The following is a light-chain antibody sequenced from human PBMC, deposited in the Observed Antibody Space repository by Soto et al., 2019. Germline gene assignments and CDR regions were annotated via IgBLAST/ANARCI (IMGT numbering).Light chain of an antibody. CDR3: QQYYSYPQT. CDR2: AAS. J-gene: IGKJ1*01. Sequence: QSPSSFSASTGDRVTITCRASQGISSYLAWYQQKPGKAPKLLIYAASTLQSGVPSRFSGSGSGTDFTLTISCLQSEDFATYYCQQYYSYPQTFGQGTRWIS. V-gene: IGKV1-8*01. CDR1: QGISSY.